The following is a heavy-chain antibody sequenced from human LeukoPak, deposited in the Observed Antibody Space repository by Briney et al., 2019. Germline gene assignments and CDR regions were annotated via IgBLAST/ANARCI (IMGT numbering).Heavy chain of an antibody. CDR1: GFTFSSYW. CDR3: ARDLYSYGANQDDY. J-gene: IGHJ4*02. D-gene: IGHD5-18*01. V-gene: IGHV3-7*01. CDR2: IKQDGVDK. Sequence: GGSLRLSCATSGFTFSSYWMNWVRQAPGKGLEWVANIKQDGVDKYYVDSVKGRFTISRDNAKRSLYLQMNSLRAEDTAVYYCARDLYSYGANQDDYWGQGTLATVSS.